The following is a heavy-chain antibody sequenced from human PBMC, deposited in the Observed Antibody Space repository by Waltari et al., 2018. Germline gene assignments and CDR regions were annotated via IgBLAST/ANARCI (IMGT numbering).Heavy chain of an antibody. Sequence: QVQLQQWGAGLLKPSETLSLTCAVYGGSFSGYYWSWIRQPPGKGLEWIGEINHRGSTNYNPSRKRRVTISVDTSKNQFSLKRSSVTAADTAVYYCARRRTPYYDSSGYSLSNAFDIWGQGTMVTVSS. V-gene: IGHV4-34*01. J-gene: IGHJ3*02. CDR3: ARRRTPYYDSSGYSLSNAFDI. D-gene: IGHD3-22*01. CDR2: INHRGST. CDR1: GGSFSGYY.